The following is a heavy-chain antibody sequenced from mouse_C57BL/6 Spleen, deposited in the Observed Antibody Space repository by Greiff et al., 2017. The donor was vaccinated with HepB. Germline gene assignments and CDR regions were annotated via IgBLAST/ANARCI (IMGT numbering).Heavy chain of an antibody. V-gene: IGHV3-6*01. D-gene: IGHD2-12*01. CDR1: GYSITSGYY. Sequence: ESGPGLVKPSQSLSLTCSVTGYSITSGYYWNWIRQFPGNKLEWMGYISYDGSNNYNPSLKNRISITRDTSKNQFFLKLNSVTTEDTATYYCARDTTDAMDYWGQGTSVTVSS. CDR2: ISYDGSN. J-gene: IGHJ4*01. CDR3: ARDTTDAMDY.